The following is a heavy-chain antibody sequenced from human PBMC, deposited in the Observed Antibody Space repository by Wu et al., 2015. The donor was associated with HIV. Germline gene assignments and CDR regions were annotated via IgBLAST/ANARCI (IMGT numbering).Heavy chain of an antibody. V-gene: IGHV1-69*13. CDR1: GGTFSTYP. CDR3: ARESSGSSLSAFDI. D-gene: IGHD1-26*01. J-gene: IGHJ3*02. CDR2: LIPMFDSA. Sequence: QVQLVQSGGEVKKPGSSVKVSCKTSGGTFSTYPIHWVRRAPGQGLEWMGWLIPMFDSANYAQRFKGRVTITADESTRTVYMELSSLRSEDAAVYYCARESSGSSLSAFDIWGQGTLVTVSS.